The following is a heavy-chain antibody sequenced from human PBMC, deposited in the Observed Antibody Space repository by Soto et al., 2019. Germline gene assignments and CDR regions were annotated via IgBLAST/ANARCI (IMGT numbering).Heavy chain of an antibody. CDR2: VFYTGIT. CDR3: AKWVAAAGTT. D-gene: IGHD6-25*01. CDR1: GGSISSYY. V-gene: IGHV4-59*01. J-gene: IGHJ4*02. Sequence: QVHLQESGPGLVKPSETLSLTCTVSGGSISSYYWSWIRQPPGKGLEWIGYVFYTGITKYNPSFQGRATISADTSRNQFSQNLMAVTAADTAVYYCAKWVAAAGTTWGQGILVNVSP.